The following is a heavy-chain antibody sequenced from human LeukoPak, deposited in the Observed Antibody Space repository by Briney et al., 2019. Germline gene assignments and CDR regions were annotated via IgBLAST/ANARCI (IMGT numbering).Heavy chain of an antibody. CDR1: GYTFTGYY. J-gene: IGHJ3*01. CDR2: IIPIFTTA. D-gene: IGHD1-26*01. V-gene: IGHV1-69*13. Sequence: SVKVSCKASGYTFTGYYMHWVRQAPGQGLEWMGGIIPIFTTANYAQKFQGRVTITADESTSTAYMELSSLRSEDTAVYYCARGPQVGAFDLWGQGTMVTVSS. CDR3: ARGPQVGAFDL.